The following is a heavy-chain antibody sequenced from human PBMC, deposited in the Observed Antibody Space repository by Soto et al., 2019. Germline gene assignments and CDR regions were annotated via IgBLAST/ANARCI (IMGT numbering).Heavy chain of an antibody. CDR3: AKDSTLNYDILTGDWVGNYYYGMDV. CDR1: GFTFSSYA. Sequence: GGSLRLSCAASGFTFSSYAMSWVRQAPGKGLEWVSAISGSGGSTYYADSVKGRFTISRDTSTNTLYLQMNSLRAEDTAVYYCAKDSTLNYDILTGDWVGNYYYGMDVWGQGTTVTVS. J-gene: IGHJ6*02. CDR2: ISGSGGST. V-gene: IGHV3-23*01. D-gene: IGHD3-9*01.